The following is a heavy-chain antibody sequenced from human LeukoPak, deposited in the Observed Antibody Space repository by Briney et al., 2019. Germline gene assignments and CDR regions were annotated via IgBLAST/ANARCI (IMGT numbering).Heavy chain of an antibody. CDR3: ARGYGVIDY. CDR2: INHSGST. D-gene: IGHD4-17*01. Sequence: SETLSLTCAVYGGSFSGYYWSWIRQPPGKGLEWIGEINHSGSTNYNPSLESRVTISVDTSKNQFSLKLSSVTAPDTAVYYCARGYGVIDYWGQGTLVTVSS. CDR1: GGSFSGYY. J-gene: IGHJ4*02. V-gene: IGHV4-34*01.